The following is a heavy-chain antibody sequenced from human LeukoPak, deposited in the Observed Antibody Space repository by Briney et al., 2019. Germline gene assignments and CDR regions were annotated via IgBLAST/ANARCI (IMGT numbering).Heavy chain of an antibody. CDR2: ISYDGNSK. V-gene: IGHV3-30*18. CDR1: GFTFSSYG. D-gene: IGHD5-18*01. Sequence: GGSLRLSCAPSGFTFSSYGMHWVRQAPGKGLEWVAVISYDGNSKYYADSVKGRFTISRDNSKNTLYLQMNSLRAEDTAVYYCAKDWVVVDTAMGFFDYWGQGTLVTVSS. J-gene: IGHJ4*02. CDR3: AKDWVVVDTAMGFFDY.